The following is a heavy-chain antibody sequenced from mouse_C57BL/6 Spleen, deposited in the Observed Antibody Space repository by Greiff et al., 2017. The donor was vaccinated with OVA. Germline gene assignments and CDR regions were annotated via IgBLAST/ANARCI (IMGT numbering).Heavy chain of an antibody. CDR2: IDPNSGGT. CDR3: ARLSITTVVAMDFDV. V-gene: IGHV1-72*01. J-gene: IGHJ1*03. Sequence: QVQLQQPGAELVKPGASVKLSCKASGYTFTSYWMHWVKQRPGRGLEWIGRIDPNSGGTKYNEKFKSKATLTVDKPSSTAYMQLSSLTSEDSAVYYCARLSITTVVAMDFDVWGTGTTVTVSS. D-gene: IGHD1-1*01. CDR1: GYTFTSYW.